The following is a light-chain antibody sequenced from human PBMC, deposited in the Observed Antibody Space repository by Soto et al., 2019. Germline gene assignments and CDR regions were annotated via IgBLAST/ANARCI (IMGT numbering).Light chain of an antibody. J-gene: IGKJ1*01. CDR1: QSISSW. CDR3: QQYNSSWT. Sequence: DIQMTQSPSTLSASVGDRVTITCRASQSISSWLAWYQQKPGKSPKLLIYDASSLESGVPSRFSGSGSGTEFTLTSSSLQPDDFATSYCQQYNSSWTFGQGTKVNIK. V-gene: IGKV1-5*01. CDR2: DAS.